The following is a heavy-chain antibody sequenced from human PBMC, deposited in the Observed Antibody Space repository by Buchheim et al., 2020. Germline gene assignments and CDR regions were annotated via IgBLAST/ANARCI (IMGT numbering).Heavy chain of an antibody. CDR3: ARGDIAATGVPFDY. V-gene: IGHV4-34*01. D-gene: IGHD6-13*01. CDR2: INHTGST. CDR1: GGSFSGYY. Sequence: QVQLQQWGAGLLKPSETLSLTCAVSGGSFSGYYWNWIRQPPGKGLEWLGEINHTGSTTYNPSLQSRVTMSVDTSKNQFSLKLTSATAADTAVYYCARGDIAATGVPFDYWGQGTL. J-gene: IGHJ4*02.